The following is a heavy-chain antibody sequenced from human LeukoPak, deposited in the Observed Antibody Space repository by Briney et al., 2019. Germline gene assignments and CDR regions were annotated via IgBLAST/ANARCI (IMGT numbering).Heavy chain of an antibody. D-gene: IGHD2-21*02. Sequence: GGSLRLSCAASGFSFNYYGMHWVRQAPGKGLEHVSAISKNGGSTYYANSLKGRLTISRDNSKNTLYLQMGSLTSEDTAVYYCARDGTYCGDDCYSGGGGWFGPWGQGTLVTVSS. V-gene: IGHV3-64*01. J-gene: IGHJ5*02. CDR1: GFSFNYYG. CDR2: ISKNGGST. CDR3: ARDGTYCGDDCYSGGGGWFGP.